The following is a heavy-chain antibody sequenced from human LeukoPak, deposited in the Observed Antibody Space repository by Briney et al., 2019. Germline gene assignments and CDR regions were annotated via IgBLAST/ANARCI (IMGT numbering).Heavy chain of an antibody. CDR1: GYTFTGYY. J-gene: IGHJ6*02. CDR2: INPNTGVT. V-gene: IGHV1-2*02. Sequence: GASVKVSCKASGYTFTGYYMHWVRQAPGQGLGWMGWINPNTGVTNYAQKFQGRVTLTRDTSIITAYMELTRLRSDDTAMYYCATDRTTVTTAYYGMDVWGQGTTLTVSS. D-gene: IGHD4-17*01. CDR3: ATDRTTVTTAYYGMDV.